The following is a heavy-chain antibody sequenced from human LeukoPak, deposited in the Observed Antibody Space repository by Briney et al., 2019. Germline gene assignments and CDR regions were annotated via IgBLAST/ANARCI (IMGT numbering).Heavy chain of an antibody. CDR1: GGSISSYY. Sequence: PSETLSLTCTVSGGSISSYYWSWLRQPPGKGLEWIGYIYYSGSTNYNPSLKSRVTISVDTSKNQFSLKLSSVTAADTAVYYCARHLAAAGQVDYWGQGTLVTVSS. CDR3: ARHLAAAGQVDY. V-gene: IGHV4-59*08. J-gene: IGHJ4*02. CDR2: IYYSGST. D-gene: IGHD6-13*01.